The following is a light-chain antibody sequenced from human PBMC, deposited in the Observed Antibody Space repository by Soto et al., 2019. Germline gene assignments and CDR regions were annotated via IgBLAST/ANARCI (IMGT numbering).Light chain of an antibody. CDR2: EVS. CDR3: SSSTSSNTLV. V-gene: IGLV2-14*01. Sequence: QSALTQPASVSGSPGQSITISCTGTSSDVGAYNYVSWYQQHPGKAPKLMIFEVSDRPSGVSNRFSGSKSGNTASLTISGLQAEDEADYYCSSSTSSNTLVFGGGTKLTVL. CDR1: SSDVGAYNY. J-gene: IGLJ2*01.